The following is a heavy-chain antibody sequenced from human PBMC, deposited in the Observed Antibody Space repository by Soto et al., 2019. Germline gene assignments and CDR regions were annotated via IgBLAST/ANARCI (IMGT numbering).Heavy chain of an antibody. V-gene: IGHV3-23*01. J-gene: IGHJ5*02. CDR2: ISDSGGTT. Sequence: GGSLRLSCAASGFTFSIYAMSWVRQAPEKGLEWVSVISDSGGTTDYADSVKGRFTISRDNSRNTLYLQMDSLRAEDTAVYYCAKDPLVGHIGDRIDPWGQGTLVTVSS. CDR1: GFTFSIYA. CDR3: AKDPLVGHIGDRIDP. D-gene: IGHD1-26*01.